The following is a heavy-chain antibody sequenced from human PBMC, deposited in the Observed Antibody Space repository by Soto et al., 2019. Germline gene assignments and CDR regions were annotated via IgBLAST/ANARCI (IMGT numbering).Heavy chain of an antibody. CDR3: AHYTVDTYMDV. CDR2: LYCDGDR. D-gene: IGHD4-4*01. CDR1: GFSLSTSGVG. Sequence: QITLRESGPTLVKATQTLTLPCSFSGFSLSTSGVGVGWIRQPPGKALEWLALLYCDGDRRYSPSLNSRLTIIKDTSKNQVVLTMTNMDPVDTGTYYCAHYTVDTYMDVWGKGTTVTVSS. V-gene: IGHV2-5*02. J-gene: IGHJ6*03.